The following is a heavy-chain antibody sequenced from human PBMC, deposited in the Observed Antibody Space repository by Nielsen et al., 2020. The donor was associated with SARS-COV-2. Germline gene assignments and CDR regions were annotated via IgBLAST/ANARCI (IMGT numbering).Heavy chain of an antibody. D-gene: IGHD3-10*01. CDR2: IWYDGSNE. CDR1: GFTFSSYG. V-gene: IGHV3-33*01. CDR3: ARGLGEVADY. J-gene: IGHJ4*02. Sequence: GESLKISCAASGFTFSSYGMHWVRQAPGKGLEWVAVIWYDGSNEYYADSVKGRFTISRDNSKNTLYLQMNSLRAEDTAVYYCARGLGEVADYWGQGALVTVSS.